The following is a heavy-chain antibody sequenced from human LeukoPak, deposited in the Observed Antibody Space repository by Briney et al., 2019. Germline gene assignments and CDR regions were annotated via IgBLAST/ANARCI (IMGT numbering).Heavy chain of an antibody. CDR2: VYYSGST. CDR3: ATQQWLVSDFDY. CDR1: GDFITAYY. J-gene: IGHJ4*02. Sequence: SETLSLTCTVSGDFITAYYWSWIRQPPGKGLEWIGYVYYSGSTEYNPSLRSRVTISLEMSKHQFSLNLTSVTAADTAVYYCATQQWLVSDFDYWGQGTLVTVSS. V-gene: IGHV4-59*01. D-gene: IGHD6-19*01.